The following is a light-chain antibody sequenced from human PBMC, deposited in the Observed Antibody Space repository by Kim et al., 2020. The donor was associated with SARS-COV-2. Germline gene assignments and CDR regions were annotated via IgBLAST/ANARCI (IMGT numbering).Light chain of an antibody. Sequence: ELTQPPSASGTPGQRVTISCSGGNSNIGANTVNWYQQFPGTAPKLLIYANDRRPSGVPDRFSVSQSGTSASLAISGLQSEDEADYYCATWADSLNAWV. V-gene: IGLV1-44*01. J-gene: IGLJ3*02. CDR3: ATWADSLNAWV. CDR1: NSNIGANT. CDR2: AND.